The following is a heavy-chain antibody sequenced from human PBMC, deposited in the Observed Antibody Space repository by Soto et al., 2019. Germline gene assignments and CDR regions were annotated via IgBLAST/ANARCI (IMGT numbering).Heavy chain of an antibody. Sequence: GGSLRLSCAASGFLFSTYGMHWVRQAPGKGLEWVAVIWYDGSTKYYADSVRGRFTISRDNSKDTLYLQMNILRAEDTAVYYCARAVGPFDFWGQGTLVTVSS. CDR3: ARAVGPFDF. CDR2: IWYDGSTK. CDR1: GFLFSTYG. V-gene: IGHV3-33*01. J-gene: IGHJ3*01.